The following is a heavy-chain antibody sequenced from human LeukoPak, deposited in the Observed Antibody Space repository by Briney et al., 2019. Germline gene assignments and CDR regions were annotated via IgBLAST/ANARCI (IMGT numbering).Heavy chain of an antibody. J-gene: IGHJ5*02. V-gene: IGHV3-7*01. CDR2: IKQDGSEK. CDR1: GFTFSSYW. D-gene: IGHD3-3*01. CDR3: ARDRYDFWSGYYTGHRFDP. Sequence: GGSLRLSCAASGFTFSSYWMSWVRQAPGKGLEWVANIKQDGSEKYYVDSVKGRFTISRDNAKNSLYLQMNSLRAEDTAVYYCARDRYDFWSGYYTGHRFDPWGQGTLVTVSS.